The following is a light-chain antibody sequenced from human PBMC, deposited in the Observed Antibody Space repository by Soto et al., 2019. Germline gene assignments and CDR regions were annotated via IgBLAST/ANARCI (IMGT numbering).Light chain of an antibody. V-gene: IGKV3-11*01. CDR3: QQRQSLLPIP. Sequence: EIVWTQSPVTLSLTPWERAALSFGSSQSVNSYLAWYQQKPGQAPRLLIYDASNRAAGIPARFSGSGSGTDFTLTISSLEPEDFAIYYCQQRQSLLPIPFGQGTLLANK. CDR2: DAS. J-gene: IGKJ5*01. CDR1: QSVNSY.